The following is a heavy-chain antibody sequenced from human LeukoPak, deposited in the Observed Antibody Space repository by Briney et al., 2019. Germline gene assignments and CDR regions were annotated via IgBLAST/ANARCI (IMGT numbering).Heavy chain of an antibody. J-gene: IGHJ4*02. CDR2: ISTSAGTI. Sequence: GESLRLSCAASGFTFSDYYMTWIRQDPGKGLQWISYISTSAGTIYYADSVKGRFTISRDNAKNSLYLQMNSLRAEDTAVYYCARDGIDSSGFDFDYWGQGTLVTVSS. CDR3: ARDGIDSSGFDFDY. CDR1: GFTFSDYY. V-gene: IGHV3-11*01. D-gene: IGHD3-22*01.